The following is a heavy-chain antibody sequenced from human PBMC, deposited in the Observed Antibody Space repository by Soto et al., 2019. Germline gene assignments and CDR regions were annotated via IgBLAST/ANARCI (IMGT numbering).Heavy chain of an antibody. V-gene: IGHV1-69*01. CDR3: TRSSGYTFGGSLDS. Sequence: QVQLVQSGPEVKKPGSSVKVSCKASGDTFNSYVITWVRQAPGQGLEWLGGIITAFGTTSYAQNFQDRHSIGAYEAATPDHMDLSRLTSDDPAMYYCTRSSGYTFGGSLDSWGQGTVVNVSS. J-gene: IGHJ4*02. CDR2: IITAFGTT. D-gene: IGHD5-18*01. CDR1: GDTFNSYV.